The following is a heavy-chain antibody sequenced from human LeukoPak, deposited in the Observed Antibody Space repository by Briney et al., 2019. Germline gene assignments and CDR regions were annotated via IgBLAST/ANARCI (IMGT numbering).Heavy chain of an antibody. Sequence: GGSLRLSCVVSGFTVNSNDMNWVRQAPGKGLEWVSLIYISGITKYADSVQGRFTISRDSSNNTLYLQMSSLRAEDTAVYYCAKRSPPYWGQGTLVTASS. CDR3: AKRSPPY. J-gene: IGHJ4*02. CDR2: IYISGIT. CDR1: GFTVNSND. V-gene: IGHV3-66*04. D-gene: IGHD3-10*01.